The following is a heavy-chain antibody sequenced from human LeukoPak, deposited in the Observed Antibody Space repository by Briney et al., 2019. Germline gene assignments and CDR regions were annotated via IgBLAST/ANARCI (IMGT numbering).Heavy chain of an antibody. Sequence: WVRQAPGKGLEWIGETYYSGTTNYNPSLRSRVTMSLDKSKNQFSLNLSSVTAADTAVYYCARYTSGYYTNYYFDSWGQGTLVTVSS. D-gene: IGHD3-3*01. CDR3: ARYTSGYYTNYYFDS. V-gene: IGHV4-4*02. CDR2: TYYSGTT. J-gene: IGHJ4*02.